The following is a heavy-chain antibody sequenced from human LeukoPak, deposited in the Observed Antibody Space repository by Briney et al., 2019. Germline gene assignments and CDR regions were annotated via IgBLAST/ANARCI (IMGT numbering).Heavy chain of an antibody. J-gene: IGHJ4*02. V-gene: IGHV1-46*01. D-gene: IGHD1-1*01. CDR3: ARDLAGTIDY. Sequence: ASVKVSCKAFGYTFTSYYMHWVRQAPGQGLEWMGIINPSGGSTSFAQKFQGRVTTTRDTSTSTVYMELSSLRSEDTAVYYCARDLAGTIDYWGQGTLVTVSS. CDR2: INPSGGST. CDR1: GYTFTSYY.